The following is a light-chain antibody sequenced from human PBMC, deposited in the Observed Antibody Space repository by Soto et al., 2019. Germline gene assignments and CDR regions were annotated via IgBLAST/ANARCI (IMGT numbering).Light chain of an antibody. Sequence: EIVLTHSPGTLSLSPGERATLSCRASQSVSSTYLAWYQQKPGQAPRLLIYDASTRATGIPARFSGSGSGTDFTLTISRLEPEDFAVYYCHQYDSWTFGQGTKVDIK. CDR2: DAS. CDR3: HQYDSWT. V-gene: IGKV3-20*01. J-gene: IGKJ1*01. CDR1: QSVSSTY.